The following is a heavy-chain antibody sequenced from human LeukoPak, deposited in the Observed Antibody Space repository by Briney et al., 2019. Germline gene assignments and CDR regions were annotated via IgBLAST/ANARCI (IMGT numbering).Heavy chain of an antibody. Sequence: GGSLRLSCAASGFIFSGYSMNWVRQAPGKGLEWVSYITSGSDTIFYADSVKGRFTISRDNARNSLYLQMNSVGVEDTAVYYCVRRPVGAHPFDYWGQGTLVTVSS. CDR2: ITSGSDTI. V-gene: IGHV3-48*01. CDR1: GFIFSGYS. J-gene: IGHJ4*02. CDR3: VRRPVGAHPFDY. D-gene: IGHD1-26*01.